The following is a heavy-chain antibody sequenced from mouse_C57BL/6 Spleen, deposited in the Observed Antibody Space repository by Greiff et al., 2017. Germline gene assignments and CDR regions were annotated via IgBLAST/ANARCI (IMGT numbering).Heavy chain of an antibody. Sequence: QVQLKESGPELVKPGASVKLSCKASGYAFSSSWLNWVKQRPGKGLEWIGRIYPGAGDTTYNGTFKGKATLTADKSSSTDYMQRSSRTSEDSAVYICARGEGGYEPFDCWGQGTTRTVSS. V-gene: IGHV1-82*01. D-gene: IGHD2-2*01. J-gene: IGHJ2*01. CDR3: ARGEGGYEPFDC. CDR2: IYPGAGDT. CDR1: GYAFSSSW.